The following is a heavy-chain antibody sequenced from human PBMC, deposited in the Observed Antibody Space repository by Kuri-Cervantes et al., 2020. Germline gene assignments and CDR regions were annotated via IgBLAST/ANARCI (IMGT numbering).Heavy chain of an antibody. CDR1: GGSVSSGSYY. CDR2: IYYSGST. V-gene: IGHV4-61*01. Sequence: SETLSLTCTVSGGSVSSGSYYWSWIRQPPGKGLEWIGYIYYSGSTYYNPSLKSRVTISVDTSKNQFSLKLSSVTAADTAVYYCARGAAISPGVDYWGQGTLVTVSS. CDR3: ARGAAISPGVDY. D-gene: IGHD3-9*01. J-gene: IGHJ4*02.